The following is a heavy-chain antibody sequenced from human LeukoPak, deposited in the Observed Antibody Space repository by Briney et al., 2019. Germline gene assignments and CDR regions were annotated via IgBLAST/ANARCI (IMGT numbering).Heavy chain of an antibody. Sequence: KPSETLSLTCTVSGGSISSYYWSWIRQPAGKGLEWIGRIYTGSTNYNPSLKSRVTMSVDTSKNQFSLNLNSVTAADTAVYYCARDSRGVPFDYWGQGTLVTVSS. CDR2: IYTGST. J-gene: IGHJ4*02. CDR3: ARDSRGVPFDY. CDR1: GGSISSYY. V-gene: IGHV4-4*07. D-gene: IGHD3-10*01.